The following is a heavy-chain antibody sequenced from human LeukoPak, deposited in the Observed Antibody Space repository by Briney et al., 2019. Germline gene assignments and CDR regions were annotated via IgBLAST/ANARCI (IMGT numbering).Heavy chain of an antibody. Sequence: PGRSLRLSCAASGFTFSTYAMHWVRQAPGKGLEWVTVISFDGSNKYYADSVEGRFTISRDNSKNTLYLQMNSLRVEDTAMYYCTWYSSASSPAWGQGTLVTVSS. V-gene: IGHV3-30-3*01. J-gene: IGHJ5*02. CDR2: ISFDGSNK. CDR3: TWYSSASSPA. D-gene: IGHD6-19*01. CDR1: GFTFSTYA.